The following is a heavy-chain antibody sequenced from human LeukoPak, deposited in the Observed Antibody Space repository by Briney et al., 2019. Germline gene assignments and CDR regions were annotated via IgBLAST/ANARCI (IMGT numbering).Heavy chain of an antibody. CDR1: GGSISSGGYS. V-gene: IGHV4-30-2*01. CDR3: ARDLRN. J-gene: IGHJ4*02. CDR2: IYHSGST. Sequence: SETLSLTCTVSGGSISSGGYSWSWIRQPPGKGLEWIGYIYHSGSTYHNPSHKSRVTISVDRSKNQFSLKLSSVTAADTAVYYCARDLRNWGQGTLVTVSS.